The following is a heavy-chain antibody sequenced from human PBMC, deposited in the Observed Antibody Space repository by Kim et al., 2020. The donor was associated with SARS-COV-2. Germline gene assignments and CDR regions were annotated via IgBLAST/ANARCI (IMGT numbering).Heavy chain of an antibody. CDR2: SK. CDR3: AKVQQLGSFDY. Sequence: SKYSADTGKGRFTTSRDNAKNTLYLQMNSLRAEDTAVYYCAKVQQLGSFDYWGQGTLVTVSS. J-gene: IGHJ4*02. V-gene: IGHV3-23*01. D-gene: IGHD6-13*01.